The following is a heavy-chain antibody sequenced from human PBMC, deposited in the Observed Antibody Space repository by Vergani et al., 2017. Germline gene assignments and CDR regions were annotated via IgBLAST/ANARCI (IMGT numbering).Heavy chain of an antibody. V-gene: IGHV3-7*01. CDR3: ATGAAAGTF. CDR1: GFTLGSYW. J-gene: IGHJ4*02. CDR2: IRQDGSEK. D-gene: IGHD6-13*01. Sequence: EVQLVESGGGLVQPGGSLRLSCEASGFTLGSYWMSGVRQAPGKGLEWVANIRQDGSEKYYVDSVKGRFTISRDNAKNSLYLQMNSLRAEDTAVYYCATGAAAGTFWGQGTLVTVSS.